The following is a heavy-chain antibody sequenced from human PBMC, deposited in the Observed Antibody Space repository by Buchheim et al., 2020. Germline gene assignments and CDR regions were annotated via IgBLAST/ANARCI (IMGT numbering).Heavy chain of an antibody. J-gene: IGHJ4*02. CDR1: GFSLSTRGMC. CDR2: SDWDGDK. Sequence: QVSLRESGPALVKHTQTPTLTCTFSGFSLSTRGMCVSLIRQPPGKALEWLAVSDWDGDKYYTTSLETRLTISKDTSKNPVVLTMTNMNPVDTATYYCARMCSEAPVNCFGYLGQGNL. CDR3: ARMCSEAPVNCFGY. D-gene: IGHD4-11*01. V-gene: IGHV2-70*01.